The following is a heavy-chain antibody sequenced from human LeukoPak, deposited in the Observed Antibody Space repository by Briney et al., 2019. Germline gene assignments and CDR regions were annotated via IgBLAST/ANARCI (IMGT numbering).Heavy chain of an antibody. CDR2: INHSGST. CDR3: ARGRGGYCSSTSCYAVRFDY. Sequence: SETLSLTCTVSGGSISSSSYYWGWIRQPPGKGLEWIGEINHSGSTNYNPSLKSRVTISVDTSKNQFSLKLSSVTAADTAVYYRARGRGGYCSSTSCYAVRFDYWGQGTLVTVSS. CDR1: GGSISSSSYY. D-gene: IGHD2-2*01. J-gene: IGHJ4*02. V-gene: IGHV4-39*07.